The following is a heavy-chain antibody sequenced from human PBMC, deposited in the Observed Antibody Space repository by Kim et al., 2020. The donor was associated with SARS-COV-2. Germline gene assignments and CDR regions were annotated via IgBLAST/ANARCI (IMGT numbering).Heavy chain of an antibody. D-gene: IGHD2-2*01. CDR1: GGSISSGGYY. Sequence: SETLSLTCTVSGGSISSGGYYWSWIRQHPGKGLEWIGYIYYSGSTYYNPSLKSRVTISVDTSKNQFSLKLSSVTAADTAVYYCARGSGYCSSTSCPDDYWGQGTLVTVSS. CDR2: IYYSGST. CDR3: ARGSGYCSSTSCPDDY. J-gene: IGHJ4*02. V-gene: IGHV4-31*03.